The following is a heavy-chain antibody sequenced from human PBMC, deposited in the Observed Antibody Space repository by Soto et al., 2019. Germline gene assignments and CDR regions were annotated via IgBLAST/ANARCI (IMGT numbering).Heavy chain of an antibody. CDR1: GFTFSSFG. J-gene: IGHJ4*02. CDR3: AKGLYSYGSSYFES. D-gene: IGHD5-18*01. V-gene: IGHV3-30*18. CDR2: IAFDGSDE. Sequence: QVQLVESGGGVVQPGRSLRLSCVVSGFTFSSFGMHWVRQAPGKGLEWVAVIAFDGSDEYYGDSVKGRFSISRDNSKSTLYLQMNSVRPEDAAVYYCAKGLYSYGSSYFESWGQGTLVTVSS.